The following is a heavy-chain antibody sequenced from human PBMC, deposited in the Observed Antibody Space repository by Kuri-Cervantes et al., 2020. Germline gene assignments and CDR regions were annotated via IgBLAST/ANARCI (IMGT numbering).Heavy chain of an antibody. CDR1: GGTFSSYA. CDR3: VRSLLYYYDTSDSY. V-gene: IGHV1-2*02. D-gene: IGHD3-22*01. J-gene: IGHJ4*02. Sequence: ASVKVSCKASGGTFSSYAISWVRQAPGQGLEWMGWINPNSGATSYAQKFQGRVTMTRDTSISTAYIELSRLRSDDSAIYYCVRSLLYYYDTSDSYWGQGTLVTVSS. CDR2: INPNSGAT.